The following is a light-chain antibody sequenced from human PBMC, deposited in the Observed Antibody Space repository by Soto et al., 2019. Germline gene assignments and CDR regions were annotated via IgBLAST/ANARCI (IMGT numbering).Light chain of an antibody. J-gene: IGKJ2*01. V-gene: IGKV1-5*03. CDR3: QEYKTGPGYN. CDR2: KTS. CDR1: QSFGRW. Sequence: DIQMTQSPSTLSASVGDRVTITCRASQSFGRWLAWYQQKPGKAPELLIYKTSTLERGVPSRFSGSGSGTEFTLTISSLQPDDFATYYCQEYKTGPGYNFGQGTRIEIK.